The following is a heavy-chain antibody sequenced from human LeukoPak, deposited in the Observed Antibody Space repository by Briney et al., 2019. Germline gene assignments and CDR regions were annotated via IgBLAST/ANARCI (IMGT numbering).Heavy chain of an antibody. V-gene: IGHV4-39*01. J-gene: IGHJ6*03. CDR3: ARLYVYYYYMDV. D-gene: IGHD3-16*01. CDR2: IYYSGST. Sequence: PSETPSLTCTVSGGSISSSSYYWGWIRQPPGKGLEWIGSIYYSGSTYYNPSLKSRVTISVDTSKNQFSLKLSSVTAADTAVYYCARLYVYYYYMDVWGKGTTVTVSS. CDR1: GGSISSSSYY.